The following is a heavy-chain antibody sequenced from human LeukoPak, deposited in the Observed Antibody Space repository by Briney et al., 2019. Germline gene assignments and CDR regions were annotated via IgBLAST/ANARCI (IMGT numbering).Heavy chain of an antibody. V-gene: IGHV1-69*05. CDR2: IIPIFGTA. CDR1: GGTFSSYA. Sequence: SVKVSCKASGGTFSSYAISWVRQAPGQGLEWMGGIIPIFGTANYAQKFQGRVTITTDESTSTAYTELSSLRSEDTAVYYCARAEPIPGYSGSYGSFDYWGQGTLVTVSS. J-gene: IGHJ4*02. CDR3: ARAEPIPGYSGSYGSFDY. D-gene: IGHD1-26*01.